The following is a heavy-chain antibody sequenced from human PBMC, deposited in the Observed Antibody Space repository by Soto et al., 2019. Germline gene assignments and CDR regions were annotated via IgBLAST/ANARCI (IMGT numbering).Heavy chain of an antibody. Sequence: QITWKESGPTLVRPTQTLTLTCTVSDFSLATWGVGVGWIRQPPGKAPEWLALIYWDDDKRYSPSLKNRLTYTKDTSKYQVVLTVTNMDPVDTVTYYCARSLGSWGAYYFDHWGQGTLVTVSS. CDR2: IYWDDDK. V-gene: IGHV2-5*02. D-gene: IGHD3-16*01. J-gene: IGHJ4*02. CDR1: DFSLATWGVG. CDR3: ARSLGSWGAYYFDH.